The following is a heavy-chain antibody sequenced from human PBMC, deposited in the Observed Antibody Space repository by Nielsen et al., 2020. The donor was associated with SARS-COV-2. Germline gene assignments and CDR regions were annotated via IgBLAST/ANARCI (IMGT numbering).Heavy chain of an antibody. CDR3: ARGEGSGIDY. V-gene: IGHV3-13*01. CDR1: GFPLLNYD. Sequence: GESLKISCAVSGFPLLNYDMHWVRQVKGKGLEWVATIASAGDTFYPGSVRGRFTVSRDSGQNSFYLQMNSLTPEDTAIYYCARGEGSGIDYWGQGTTVTVSS. CDR2: IASAGDT. J-gene: IGHJ4*02. D-gene: IGHD3-10*01.